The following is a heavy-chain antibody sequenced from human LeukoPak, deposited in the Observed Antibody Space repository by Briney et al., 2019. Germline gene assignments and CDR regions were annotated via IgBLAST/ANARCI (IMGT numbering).Heavy chain of an antibody. D-gene: IGHD3-22*01. Sequence: PGGSLRLSCAASGFTFSSYAMSWVRQAPGKGLEWVSAISGSGGNTYYADSVKGRFTISRDNSKNTLYLQMNSLRAEDTAVYYCANHDSSGYYPGDYWGQGTLVTVSS. CDR3: ANHDSSGYYPGDY. CDR2: ISGSGGNT. CDR1: GFTFSSYA. V-gene: IGHV3-23*01. J-gene: IGHJ4*02.